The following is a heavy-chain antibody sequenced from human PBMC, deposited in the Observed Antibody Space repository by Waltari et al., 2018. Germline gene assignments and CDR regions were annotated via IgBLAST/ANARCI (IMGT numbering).Heavy chain of an antibody. CDR3: ARELGFGELLQIDY. V-gene: IGHV1-2*02. CDR1: GYTFTGYY. Sequence: QVQLVQSGAEVKKPGASVKVSCKASGYTFTGYYMHWVRQAPGQGLEWMGWINPNSGGTNYAQKLQGRVTMTRDTSISTAYMELSRLRSDDTAVYYCARELGFGELLQIDYWGQGTLVTVSS. CDR2: INPNSGGT. D-gene: IGHD3-10*01. J-gene: IGHJ4*02.